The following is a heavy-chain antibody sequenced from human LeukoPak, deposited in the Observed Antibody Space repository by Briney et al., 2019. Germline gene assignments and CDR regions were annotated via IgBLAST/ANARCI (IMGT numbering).Heavy chain of an antibody. CDR1: GYTFTGYY. Sequence: ASVRDSCKASGYTFTGYYMHWVRQAPGQGLEWMGWINPNSGGTNYAQKFRGRVTMTRDTSISTAYMELSRLRSDDTAVYYCARVYYGSGSHIDYWGQGTLVTVSS. CDR2: INPNSGGT. V-gene: IGHV1-2*02. CDR3: ARVYYGSGSHIDY. J-gene: IGHJ4*02. D-gene: IGHD3-10*01.